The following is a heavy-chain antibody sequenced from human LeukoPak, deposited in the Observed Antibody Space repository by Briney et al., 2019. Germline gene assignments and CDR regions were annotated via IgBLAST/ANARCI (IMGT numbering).Heavy chain of an antibody. Sequence: PGRSLRLSCAASGFTFSSYAMHWVRQAPGKGLEWVAVISYDGSNKYYADSVKGRFTISRDNAKNSLYLQMNSLRAEDTAVYYCARARNSGDPSYFDYWGQGTLVTVSS. CDR3: ARARNSGDPSYFDY. CDR2: ISYDGSNK. J-gene: IGHJ4*02. D-gene: IGHD7-27*01. CDR1: GFTFSSYA. V-gene: IGHV3-30*04.